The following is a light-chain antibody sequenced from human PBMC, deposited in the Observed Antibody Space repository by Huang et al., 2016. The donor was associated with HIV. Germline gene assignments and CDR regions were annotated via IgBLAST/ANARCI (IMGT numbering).Light chain of an antibody. Sequence: EIVLTQSPAALSVSPGERVTLSCRASQSLTNNLAWYHQIPDQAPRLLIYGASSRATGISARFSGRGSGTEFTLTISSLQSEDSAVYFCQQYNEWPLTFGGGTKVEIK. CDR1: QSLTNN. V-gene: IGKV3-15*01. CDR2: GAS. CDR3: QQYNEWPLT. J-gene: IGKJ4*01.